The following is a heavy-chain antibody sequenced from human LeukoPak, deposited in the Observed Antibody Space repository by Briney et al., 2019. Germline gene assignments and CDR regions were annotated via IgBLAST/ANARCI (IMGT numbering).Heavy chain of an antibody. CDR1: GGSFSGYY. Sequence: PSETLSLTCAAYGGSFSGYYWSWIRQPPGKGLEWIGEIKHSGSTNYNPSLKSRVTISVDTSKNQFSLKLSSVTAADTAVYYCARGAGMDVWGQGTTVTVSS. CDR3: ARGAGMDV. CDR2: IKHSGST. J-gene: IGHJ6*02. V-gene: IGHV4-34*01.